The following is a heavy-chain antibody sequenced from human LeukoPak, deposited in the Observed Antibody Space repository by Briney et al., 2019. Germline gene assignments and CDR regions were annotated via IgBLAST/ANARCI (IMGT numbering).Heavy chain of an antibody. J-gene: IGHJ4*02. CDR3: ARLVVRDFWSGYYFDY. V-gene: IGHV3-66*04. CDR1: GFTFSNAW. Sequence: PGGSLRLSCAASGFTFSNAWMSWVRQAPGKGLEWVSVIYSGGSTYYADSVKGRFTISRDNSKNTLYLQMNSLRAEDTAVYYCARLVVRDFWSGYYFDYWGQGTLVTVSS. D-gene: IGHD3-3*01. CDR2: IYSGGST.